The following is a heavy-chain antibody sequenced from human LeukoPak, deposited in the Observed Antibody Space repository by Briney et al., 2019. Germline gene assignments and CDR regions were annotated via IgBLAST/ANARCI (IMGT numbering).Heavy chain of an antibody. V-gene: IGHV6-1*01. CDR2: TYYRSKWYS. CDR3: VRDRGAVAGYYFDY. J-gene: IGHJ4*02. Sequence: SQTLSLTCAISGDMVSSSSVAWNWIRQSPSRGLEWLGRTYYRSKWYSDYAVSVKSRITINPDTSKNQFSLQLNSVTPEDTAVYYCVRDRGAVAGYYFDYWGQGTLVTVSS. CDR1: GDMVSSSSVA. D-gene: IGHD6-19*01.